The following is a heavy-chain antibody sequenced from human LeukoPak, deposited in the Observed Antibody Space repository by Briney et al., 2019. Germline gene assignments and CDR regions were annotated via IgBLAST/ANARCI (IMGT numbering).Heavy chain of an antibody. V-gene: IGHV3-9*01. D-gene: IGHD3-10*01. J-gene: IGHJ4*02. CDR3: AKDGSGSYYNPLYFDY. Sequence: GGSLRLSCVASGFTFSSYAMSWVRQAPGKGLEWVSGISWNSGSIGYADSVKGRFTISRDNAKNSLYLQMNSLRAEDTALYYCAKDGSGSYYNPLYFDYWGQGTLVTVSS. CDR1: GFTFSSYA. CDR2: ISWNSGSI.